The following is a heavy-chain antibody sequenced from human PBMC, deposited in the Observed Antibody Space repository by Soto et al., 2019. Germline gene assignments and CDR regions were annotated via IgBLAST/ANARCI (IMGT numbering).Heavy chain of an antibody. CDR2: SSPRGDTI. V-gene: IGHV3-48*02. CDR3: AKGPHTNVGWPYYFES. CDR1: GFSLANYP. D-gene: IGHD6-19*01. J-gene: IGHJ4*02. Sequence: RGSLRLSCVASGFSLANYPMNWVRQTPGKGLEWISYSSPRGDTIYYADSVEGRFTISRDNARNSLSLHMSSLRDEDSALYYCAKGPHTNVGWPYYFESWGQGVPVTVSS.